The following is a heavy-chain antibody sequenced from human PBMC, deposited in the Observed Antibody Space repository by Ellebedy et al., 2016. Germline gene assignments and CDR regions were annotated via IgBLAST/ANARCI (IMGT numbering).Heavy chain of an antibody. D-gene: IGHD3/OR15-3a*01. J-gene: IGHJ6*02. CDR3: AKEIMFFIDGMDV. CDR1: GFTFSTFW. Sequence: GGSLRLSCSVSGFTFSTFWMTWVRQAPGKGLEWVANINADGSLKNYADSVKGRFTVSRDNSKNTLYLQMNSLRVEDTAVYYCAKEIMFFIDGMDVWGQGTTVTVSS. V-gene: IGHV3-7*01. CDR2: INADGSLK.